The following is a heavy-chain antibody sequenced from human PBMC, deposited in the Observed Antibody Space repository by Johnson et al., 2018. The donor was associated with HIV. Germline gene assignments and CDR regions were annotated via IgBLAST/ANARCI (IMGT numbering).Heavy chain of an antibody. CDR2: IKREADGGTR. CDR1: GFTFSHAW. V-gene: IGHV3-15*02. D-gene: IGHD3-16*01. CDR3: TRGVSSEGGSV. Sequence: VQLVESGGALVKPGGSLRLSCVASGFTFSHAWMSWVRQAPGKGLEWVGRIKREADGGTRDYAAPVKGRFTISRDDSKNTLFLQMNSLKTDDTDIYYCTRGVSSEGGSVWGHGTVVTVSS. J-gene: IGHJ3*01.